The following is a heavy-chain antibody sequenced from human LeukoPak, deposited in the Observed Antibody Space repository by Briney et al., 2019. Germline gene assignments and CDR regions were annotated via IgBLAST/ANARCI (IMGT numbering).Heavy chain of an antibody. CDR1: GYTFTSYY. V-gene: IGHV1-46*03. Sequence: ASVKVSCKASGYTFTSYYMHWVRQAPGQGLEWMGIINPSGGSTSYAQKFQGRVTMTRDTSTSTVYMELSRLRSDDTAVFYCATLMAHLDYWGQGTLVTVSS. D-gene: IGHD2-8*01. J-gene: IGHJ4*02. CDR3: ATLMAHLDY. CDR2: INPSGGST.